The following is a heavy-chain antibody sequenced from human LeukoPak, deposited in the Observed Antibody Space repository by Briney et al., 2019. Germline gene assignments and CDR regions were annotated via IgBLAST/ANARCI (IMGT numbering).Heavy chain of an antibody. J-gene: IGHJ4*02. CDR2: IYHSGST. CDR3: ARGTVGAHFDY. V-gene: IGHV4-39*07. D-gene: IGHD1-26*01. CDR1: GGSISSGSYY. Sequence: SETLSLTCTVSGGSISSGSYYWSWIRQPAGKGLEWIGSIYHSGSTYYNPSLKSRVTISVDTSKNQFSLKLSSVTAADTAVYYCARGTVGAHFDYWGQGTLVTVSS.